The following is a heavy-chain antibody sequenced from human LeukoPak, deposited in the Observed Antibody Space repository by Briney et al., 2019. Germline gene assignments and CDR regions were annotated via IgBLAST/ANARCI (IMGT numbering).Heavy chain of an antibody. D-gene: IGHD2-2*01. CDR3: ARDHRNAGVFDY. J-gene: IGHJ4*02. CDR1: GFTVSSNY. CDR2: IYVGGST. V-gene: IGHV3-53*01. Sequence: PGGSLRLSCAASGFTVSSNYMSWVRQAPGKGLEWLSVIYVGGSTFYADSVEGRFTISRDNSKNTLYLQMNSLRADDTAVYYCARDHRNAGVFDYWGQGTLVTVSS.